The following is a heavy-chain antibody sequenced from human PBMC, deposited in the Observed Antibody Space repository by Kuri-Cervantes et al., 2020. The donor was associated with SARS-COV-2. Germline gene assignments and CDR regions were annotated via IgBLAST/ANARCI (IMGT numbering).Heavy chain of an antibody. V-gene: IGHV4-39*01. Sequence: SETLSLTCTVSGGSISNSSYYWGWIRQPPGKGLEWIGSIYYSGSTYYNPSLKSRVTISVDTSKNQFSLKLSSVTAADTAVYYCASATYDFWRGGWFDPWGQGTLVTVSS. CDR3: ASATYDFWRGGWFDP. J-gene: IGHJ5*02. D-gene: IGHD3-3*01. CDR1: GGSISNSSYY. CDR2: IYYSGST.